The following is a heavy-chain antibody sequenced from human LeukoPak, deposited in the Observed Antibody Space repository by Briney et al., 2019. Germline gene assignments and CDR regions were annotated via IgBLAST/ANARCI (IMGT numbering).Heavy chain of an antibody. D-gene: IGHD2-2*01. CDR1: GGTFSSYA. CDR2: IIPIFGTA. J-gene: IGHJ4*02. Sequence: VKFSCKASGGTFSSYAISWVRQAPGQGLEWMGGIIPIFGTANYAQKFQGRVTITADESTSTAYMELSSLRSEDTAVYYCARASSSRLTPPFDYWGQGTLVTVSS. CDR3: ARASSSRLTPPFDY. V-gene: IGHV1-69*13.